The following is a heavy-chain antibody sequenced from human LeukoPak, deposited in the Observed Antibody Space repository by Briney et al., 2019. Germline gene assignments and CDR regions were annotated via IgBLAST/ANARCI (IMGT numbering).Heavy chain of an antibody. CDR1: GGSISSSSYY. J-gene: IGHJ5*02. CDR3: ASMVRGESRLDP. V-gene: IGHV4-39*07. Sequence: PSETLSLTCTASGGSISSSSYYWGWIRQPPGKGLEWIGSIYYSGSTYYNPSLKSRVTISVDTSKNQFSLKLSSVTAADTAVYYCASMVRGESRLDPWGQGTLVTVSS. D-gene: IGHD3-10*01. CDR2: IYYSGST.